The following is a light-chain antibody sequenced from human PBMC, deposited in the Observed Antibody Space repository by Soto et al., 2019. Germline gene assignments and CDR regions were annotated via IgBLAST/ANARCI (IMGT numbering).Light chain of an antibody. J-gene: IGLJ1*01. CDR2: EVN. V-gene: IGLV2-8*01. CDR1: SSDVGGYNY. CDR3: SCYVGTKSYV. Sequence: QSVLTQPPSASGSPGQSVTISCTGTSSDVGGYNYVSWYQQYPGKAPQLVIYEVNKRPSGVPDRFSGSKSGNTASLTVSGLQAEDEGDYHCSCYVGTKSYVFATGTKLTVL.